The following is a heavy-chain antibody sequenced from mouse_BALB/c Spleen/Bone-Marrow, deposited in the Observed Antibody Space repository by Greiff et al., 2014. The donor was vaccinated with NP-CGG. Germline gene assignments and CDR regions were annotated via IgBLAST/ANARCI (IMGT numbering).Heavy chain of an antibody. Sequence: EVQLQQSGPELVKPGASVKMSCKASGYTFTSYVMHWVKQKPGQGPEWIGYIIPYNDGTNYNEKFKGKATLTSDKSSSTAYMELSSLTSEDSAVYYCARPYYYGSSGDSWFAYWGQGTLVTVSA. CDR2: IIPYNDGT. J-gene: IGHJ3*01. CDR3: ARPYYYGSSGDSWFAY. V-gene: IGHV1-14*01. CDR1: GYTFTSYV. D-gene: IGHD1-1*01.